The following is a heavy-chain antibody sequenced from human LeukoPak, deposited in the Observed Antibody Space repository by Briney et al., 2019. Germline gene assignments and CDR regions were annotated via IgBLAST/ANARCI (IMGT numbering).Heavy chain of an antibody. D-gene: IGHD3-22*01. CDR2: IYYSGST. V-gene: IGHV4-59*12. CDR3: ARDRTGYYDSRGWFDP. CDR1: GGSISSYY. Sequence: PSETLSLTCTVSGGSISSYYWSWIRQPPGKGLEWIGYIYYSGSTNYNPSLKSRVTISVDTSKNQFSLKLSSVTAADTAVYYCARDRTGYYDSRGWFDPWGQGTLVTVSS. J-gene: IGHJ5*02.